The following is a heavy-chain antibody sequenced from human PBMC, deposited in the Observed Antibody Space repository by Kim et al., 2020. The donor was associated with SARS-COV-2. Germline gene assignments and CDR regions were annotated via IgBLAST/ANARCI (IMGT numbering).Heavy chain of an antibody. J-gene: IGHJ1*01. CDR1: GGSISSSNW. CDR2: IYHSGST. D-gene: IGHD6-19*01. CDR3: ASGRMAVAGIFLH. Sequence: SETLSLTCTVSGGSISSSNWCSWVRQPPGKGLEWIGEIYHSGSTNYNPSLKSRVTISVDKSKNQFSLRLYSVTAADTAVYYCASGRMAVAGIFLHWGQG. V-gene: IGHV4-4*02.